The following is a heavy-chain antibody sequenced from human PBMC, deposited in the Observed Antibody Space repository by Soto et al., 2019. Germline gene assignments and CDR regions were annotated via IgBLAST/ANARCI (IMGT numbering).Heavy chain of an antibody. J-gene: IGHJ4*02. CDR2: ISSSSSYI. D-gene: IGHD3-22*01. CDR3: ARSLGYYDSSGYYPPYY. CDR1: GFTLSSYS. V-gene: IGHV3-21*01. Sequence: PGGSLRLSCAASGFTLSSYSMNWVRQAPGKGLEWVSSISSSSSYIYYADSVKGRFTISRDNAKNSLYLQMNSLRAEDTAVYYCARSLGYYDSSGYYPPYYWGQGTLVTVSS.